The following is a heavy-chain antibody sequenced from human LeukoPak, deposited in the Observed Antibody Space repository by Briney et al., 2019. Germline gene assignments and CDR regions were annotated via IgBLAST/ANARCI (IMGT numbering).Heavy chain of an antibody. V-gene: IGHV1-8*02. CDR1: GDTFGNYG. J-gene: IGHJ5*02. CDR2: MNPNSGNT. D-gene: IGHD1-20*01. Sequence: ASVKVSCKASGDTFGNYGINWVRQATGQGLEWMGWMNPNSGNTGYAQKFQGRVTMTRNTSISTAYMELCSLRSEDTAVYYCARAHNWNPNWFDPWGQGTLVTVSS. CDR3: ARAHNWNPNWFDP.